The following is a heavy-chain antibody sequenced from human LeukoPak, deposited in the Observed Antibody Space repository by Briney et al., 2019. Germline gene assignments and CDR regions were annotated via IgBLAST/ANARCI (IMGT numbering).Heavy chain of an antibody. V-gene: IGHV3-21*01. CDR3: ARDSSGYYLGGLDY. CDR1: GFTFSSYS. J-gene: IGHJ4*02. D-gene: IGHD3-22*01. CDR2: ISSSSSYI. Sequence: GGSLRLSGAASGFTFSSYSMNWVRQAPGKGLEWVSSISSSSSYIYYADSVKGRFTISRDNAKNSLYLQMNSLRAEDTAVYYCARDSSGYYLGGLDYWGQGTLVTVSS.